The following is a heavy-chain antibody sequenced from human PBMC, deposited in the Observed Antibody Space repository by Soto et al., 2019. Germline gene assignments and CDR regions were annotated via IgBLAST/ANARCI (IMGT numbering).Heavy chain of an antibody. CDR1: GGSISSYS. J-gene: IGHJ4*02. Sequence: QVQLQESGPGLVKPSETLSLTCTVSGGSISSYSWNWIRQPPGKGLEWIGYVYYSGSTNYNPSLKSRVTSSVATSKNQFSLKLSSVTAADTAIYYCAREPRQGDRIYYFDYWGQGALVTVSS. V-gene: IGHV4-59*01. CDR2: VYYSGST. D-gene: IGHD2-21*02. CDR3: AREPRQGDRIYYFDY.